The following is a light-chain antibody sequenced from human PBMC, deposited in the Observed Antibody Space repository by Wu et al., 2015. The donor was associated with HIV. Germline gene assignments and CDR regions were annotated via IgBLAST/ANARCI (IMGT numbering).Light chain of an antibody. CDR3: QQYGSSPWT. V-gene: IGKV3-20*01. J-gene: IGKJ1*01. Sequence: PGERATLSCRASQSVYSDYLAWYQQKPGQAPNLLIYDASSRATGIPERFSGSGSVTDFTLTITSLETEDSAVYFCQQYGSSPWTFGQGTKVEIK. CDR1: QSVYSDY. CDR2: DAS.